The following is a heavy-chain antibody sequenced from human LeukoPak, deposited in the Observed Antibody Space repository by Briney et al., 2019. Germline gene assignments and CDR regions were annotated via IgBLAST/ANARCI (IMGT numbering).Heavy chain of an antibody. J-gene: IGHJ5*02. D-gene: IGHD3-16*02. Sequence: GGSLRLSCAASGFTFDDYGMSWVRQAPGKGLGWVSGINWNGGSTGYADSVKGRFTISRDNAKNSLYLQMNSLRAEDTALYYCAAYYDYVWGSYRSWGQGTLVTVSS. CDR3: AAYYDYVWGSYRS. CDR1: GFTFDDYG. V-gene: IGHV3-20*04. CDR2: INWNGGST.